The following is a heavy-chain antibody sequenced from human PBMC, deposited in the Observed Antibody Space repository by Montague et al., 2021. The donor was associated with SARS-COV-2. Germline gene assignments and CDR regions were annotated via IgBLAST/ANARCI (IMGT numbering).Heavy chain of an antibody. CDR2: IYHSGST. J-gene: IGHJ6*02. Sequence: SETLSLTCTVSGGSISSYYWSWIRQPPGKGLEWIGYIYHSGSTNHNPSLKSRVTISVDTSKNQYSLKLSSVTAADTAVYYCARGADRGSGYEKYYYYYHGMDVWGQGTPVTVSS. CDR1: GGSISSYY. CDR3: ARGADRGSGYEKYYYYYHGMDV. D-gene: IGHD5-12*01. V-gene: IGHV4-59*01.